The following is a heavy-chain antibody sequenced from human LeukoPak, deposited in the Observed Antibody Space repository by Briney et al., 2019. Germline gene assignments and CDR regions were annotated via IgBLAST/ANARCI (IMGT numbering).Heavy chain of an antibody. V-gene: IGHV3-73*01. CDR2: IGNKASNYAT. J-gene: IGHJ4*02. D-gene: IGHD3-3*01. Sequence: GGSLRLSCAASGFTFSGSAMHWVRQASGKGLEWVGHIGNKASNYATEYAASLKGRFTISRDDSKDTAYLQVNSLKTEDTAVYYCAGNYDSWTGLNYWGPGTLVTVSS. CDR1: GFTFSGSA. CDR3: AGNYDSWTGLNY.